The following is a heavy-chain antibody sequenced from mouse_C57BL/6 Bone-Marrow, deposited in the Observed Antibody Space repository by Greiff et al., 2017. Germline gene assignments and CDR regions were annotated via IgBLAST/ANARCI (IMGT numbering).Heavy chain of an antibody. J-gene: IGHJ1*03. CDR3: APITTDWYFDV. CDR2: INPYNGGT. Sequence: EVQLQQSGPVLVKPGASVKMSCKASGYTFTDYYMNWVKQSHGKSLEWIGVINPYNGGTSSNQKFKGKATLTVDKSSSTAYMALNSLTSEDSAVYYCAPITTDWYFDVWGTGTTVTVSS. D-gene: IGHD1-1*01. V-gene: IGHV1-19*01. CDR1: GYTFTDYY.